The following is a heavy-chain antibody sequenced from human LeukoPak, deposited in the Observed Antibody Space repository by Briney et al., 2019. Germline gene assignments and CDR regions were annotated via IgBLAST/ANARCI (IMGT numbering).Heavy chain of an antibody. J-gene: IGHJ4*02. CDR1: GYTFTDYD. CDR2: MSPSTGNS. Sequence: GASVKVSCKASGYTFTDYDINWVRQAPGQGLEWMGWMSPSTGNSGYAQKFQGRVKMTRNNAISTAYMELSSLRSEDTAIYYCARYFEPLDYWGQGTLVTVSS. D-gene: IGHD3-9*01. CDR3: ARYFEPLDY. V-gene: IGHV1-8*01.